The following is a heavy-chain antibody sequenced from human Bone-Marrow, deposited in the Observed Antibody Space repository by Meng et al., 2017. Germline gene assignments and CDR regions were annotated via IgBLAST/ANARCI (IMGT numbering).Heavy chain of an antibody. CDR3: AREAGDSCGYYDY. CDR2: ISSSGSTI. J-gene: IGHJ4*02. D-gene: IGHD3-22*01. CDR1: GFTFSSYE. V-gene: IGHV3-48*03. Sequence: GESLKISCAASGFTFSSYEMNWVRQAPGKGLEWVSYISSSGSTIYYADSVKGRFTISRDNAKNSLYLQMNSLSAEDTAGDYCAREAGDSCGYYDYWGQGTLVTVSS.